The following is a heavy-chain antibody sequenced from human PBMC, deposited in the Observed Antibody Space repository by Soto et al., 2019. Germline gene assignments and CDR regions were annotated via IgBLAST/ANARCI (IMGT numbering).Heavy chain of an antibody. V-gene: IGHV3-48*01. Sequence: EPQLVESGGGLVQPGGSLRLSCAASGFTFSFYTMNWVRQTPGKGLEWLAYISRGGSSIYYADSVKGRFTVSRDNANNSLSLQLNSLRREDTAVYYCVREGGDLRGNGVFDYWGQGTLVTVSS. J-gene: IGHJ4*02. CDR2: ISRGGSSI. CDR3: VREGGDLRGNGVFDY. D-gene: IGHD3-16*01. CDR1: GFTFSFYT.